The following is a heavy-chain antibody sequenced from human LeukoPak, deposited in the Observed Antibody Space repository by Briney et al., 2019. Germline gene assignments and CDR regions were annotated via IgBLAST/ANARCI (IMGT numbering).Heavy chain of an antibody. CDR3: ARSYCGGDCVYYYYYGMDV. J-gene: IGHJ6*02. V-gene: IGHV5-51*01. Sequence: GESLKISCKGSGYRFKEYWIGWVRQMPGKGLEWMGIIYPDDSDIRYSPSFQGQVTISADRSISIAYLQWSSLKASDTAMYYCARSYCGGDCVYYYYYGMDVWGQGTTVTVSS. CDR1: GYRFKEYW. CDR2: IYPDDSDI. D-gene: IGHD2-21*02.